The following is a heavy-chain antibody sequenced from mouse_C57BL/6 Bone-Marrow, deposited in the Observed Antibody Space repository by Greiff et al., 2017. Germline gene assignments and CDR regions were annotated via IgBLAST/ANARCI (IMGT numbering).Heavy chain of an antibody. D-gene: IGHD2-1*01. J-gene: IGHJ2*01. CDR2: ISSGGDYI. CDR1: GFTFSSYA. Sequence: EVQGVESGEGLVKPGGSLKLSCAASGFTFSSYAMSWVRQTPEKRLEWVAYISSGGDYIYYADTVKGRFTISRDNARNTLYLQMSSLKSEDTAMYYCTRRTYGNYLYFDYWGQGTTLTVSS. CDR3: TRRTYGNYLYFDY. V-gene: IGHV5-9-1*02.